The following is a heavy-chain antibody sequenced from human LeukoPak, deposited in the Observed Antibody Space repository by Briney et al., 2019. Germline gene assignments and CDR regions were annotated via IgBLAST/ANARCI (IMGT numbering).Heavy chain of an antibody. D-gene: IGHD6-6*01. J-gene: IGHJ1*01. CDR2: IYSGGST. V-gene: IGHV3-66*01. Sequence: PPGGSLRLSCAASGFTVSSNYMSWVRQAPGKGLEWVSVIYSGGSTCYADSVKGRFTISRDNSKNTLYLQMNSLRADDTAVYYCARDLTTSSTAYLHHWGQGTLVTVSS. CDR1: GFTVSSNY. CDR3: ARDLTTSSTAYLHH.